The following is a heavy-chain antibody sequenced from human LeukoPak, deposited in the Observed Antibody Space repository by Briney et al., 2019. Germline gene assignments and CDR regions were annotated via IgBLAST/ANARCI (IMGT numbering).Heavy chain of an antibody. Sequence: TSETLSLTCTVSGGSIDSYYWSWIRQPPGKGLEWIGYIWTSGSTNYKASLKSRLTISGDTSTNQFSLQLSSVTAADTAVYYCAGLLGNYLDYWGQGILVTVSS. CDR2: IWTSGST. D-gene: IGHD3-16*01. CDR1: GGSIDSYY. J-gene: IGHJ4*02. V-gene: IGHV4-4*08. CDR3: AGLLGNYLDY.